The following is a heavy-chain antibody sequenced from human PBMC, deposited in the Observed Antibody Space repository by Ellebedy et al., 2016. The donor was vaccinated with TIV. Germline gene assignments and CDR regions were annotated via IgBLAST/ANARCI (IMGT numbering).Heavy chain of an antibody. CDR3: ARDEGIYVNYRLDY. J-gene: IGHJ4*02. D-gene: IGHD5-24*01. CDR1: GFTFRDYS. CDR2: IKEDGSEK. V-gene: IGHV3-7*01. Sequence: PGGSLRLSCVASGFTFRDYSMSWIRQVPGKGLEWVANIKEDGSEKMYVEESVKGRFTIARDNAKNSLYLQMNSLTAEDTAVYYGARDEGIYVNYRLDYWGQGTLVTVSS.